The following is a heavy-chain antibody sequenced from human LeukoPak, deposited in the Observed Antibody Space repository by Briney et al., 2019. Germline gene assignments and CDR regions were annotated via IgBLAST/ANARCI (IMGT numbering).Heavy chain of an antibody. D-gene: IGHD5-24*01. Sequence: GRSLRLSCAASGFTFDDYAMHWVRQAPGKGLEWVSGISWNSGSIGYADSVKGRFTISRDNAKNSLYLQMNSLRAEDTALYYCAKDMGRWLQGIAFDMWGQGTMVTVSS. CDR3: AKDMGRWLQGIAFDM. J-gene: IGHJ3*02. CDR2: ISWNSGSI. CDR1: GFTFDDYA. V-gene: IGHV3-9*01.